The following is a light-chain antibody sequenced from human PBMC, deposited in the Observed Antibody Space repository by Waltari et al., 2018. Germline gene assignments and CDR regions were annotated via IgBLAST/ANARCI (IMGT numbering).Light chain of an antibody. CDR2: GNN. CDR1: SSNIGASYD. CDR3: QSYDSSLSNVI. V-gene: IGLV1-40*01. Sequence: QSVLTQPPSVSGAPGQRVTISCTGSSSNIGASYDVHWYQHFPGTAAKLLIYGNNNRPSGVPDRFSGSKSGTSASLAITGLQAEDEAHYYCQSYDSSLSNVIFGGGTKLTVL. J-gene: IGLJ2*01.